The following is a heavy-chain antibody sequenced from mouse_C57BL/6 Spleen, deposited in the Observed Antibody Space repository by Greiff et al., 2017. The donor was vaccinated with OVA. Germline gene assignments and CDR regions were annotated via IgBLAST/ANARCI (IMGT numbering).Heavy chain of an antibody. D-gene: IGHD4-1*01. CDR1: GYTFTSYW. J-gene: IGHJ4*01. CDR2: IDPSDSET. CDR3: AAGTNYYAMDY. Sequence: QVQLQQPGAELVRPGSSVKLSCKASGYTFTSYWMHWVKQRPIQGLEWIGNIDPSDSETHYNQKFKDKATLTVDKSSSTAYMQLSSLTSEDSAVYYCAAGTNYYAMDYWGQGTSVTVSS. V-gene: IGHV1-52*01.